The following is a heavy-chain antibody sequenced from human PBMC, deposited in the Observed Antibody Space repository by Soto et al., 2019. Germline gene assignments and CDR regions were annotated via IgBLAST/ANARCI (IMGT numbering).Heavy chain of an antibody. J-gene: IGHJ6*02. CDR1: GGTFSSYA. CDR3: ARDRRDSSSWYGFYYYGMDV. V-gene: IGHV1-69*13. CDR2: IIPIFGTA. Sequence: ASVKVSCKASGGTFSSYAISWVRQAPGQGLEWMGGIIPIFGTANYAQKFQGRVTITADESTSTAYMELSSLRSEDTAVYYCARDRRDSSSWYGFYYYGMDVWGQGTTVTVSS. D-gene: IGHD6-13*01.